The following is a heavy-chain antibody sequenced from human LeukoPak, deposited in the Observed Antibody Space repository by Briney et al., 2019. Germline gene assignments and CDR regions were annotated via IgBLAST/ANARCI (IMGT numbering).Heavy chain of an antibody. Sequence: ASAKVSCKTSGYTFTSYGVSWVRQAPGQRLEWMGWISTYNYNTNYAQKFRGRVTMTTDTSTSTVYMELRSLRSDDTAIYYCARQVDTTMALPDYWGQGTLVTVSS. J-gene: IGHJ4*02. CDR2: ISTYNYNT. CDR1: GYTFTSYG. V-gene: IGHV1-18*01. CDR3: ARQVDTTMALPDY. D-gene: IGHD5-18*01.